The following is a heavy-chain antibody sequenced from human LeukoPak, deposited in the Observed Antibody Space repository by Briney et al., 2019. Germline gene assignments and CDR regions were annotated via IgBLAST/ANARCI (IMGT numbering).Heavy chain of an antibody. D-gene: IGHD6-19*01. CDR1: GYSFTSYW. J-gene: IGHJ4*02. V-gene: IGHV5-51*01. CDR2: IYPGDSDT. Sequence: GESLKISCKGSGYSFTSYWIGWVRQMPGKGLEWMGIIYPGDSDTRYSPSFQGQVTISADKSISTAYLQWSSLKASDTATYYCARQRGIAVAGSQIDYWGQGTLVTVSS. CDR3: ARQRGIAVAGSQIDY.